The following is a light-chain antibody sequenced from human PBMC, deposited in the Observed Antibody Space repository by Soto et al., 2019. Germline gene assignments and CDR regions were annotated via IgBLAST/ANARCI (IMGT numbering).Light chain of an antibody. CDR3: QQRSNWT. CDR2: DAS. CDR1: QSVSSY. V-gene: IGKV3-11*01. J-gene: IGKJ4*01. Sequence: EIVLTQSPATLSLSPGERATLSCRASQSVSSYLAWYQQKPGQAPRLLIYDASNRATGIPARFSGSGSGTTFTLTISRLEAEDFAVYYRQQRSNWTFGGGTKVEIK.